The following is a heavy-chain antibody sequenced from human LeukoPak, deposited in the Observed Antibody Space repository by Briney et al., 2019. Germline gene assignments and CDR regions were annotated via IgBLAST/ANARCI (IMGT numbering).Heavy chain of an antibody. Sequence: ASVKVSCKASGYTFTGCYMHWVRQAPGQGLEWMGWNNPNSGGTNYAQKFQGRVTMTRDTSISTAYMELSRLRSDDTAVYYCARSPPGIAARVGWFDPWGQGTLVTVSS. CDR1: GYTFTGCY. V-gene: IGHV1-2*02. J-gene: IGHJ5*02. CDR2: NNPNSGGT. D-gene: IGHD6-6*01. CDR3: ARSPPGIAARVGWFDP.